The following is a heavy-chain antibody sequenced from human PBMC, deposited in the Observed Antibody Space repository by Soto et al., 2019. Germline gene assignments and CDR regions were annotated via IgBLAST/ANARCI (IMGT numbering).Heavy chain of an antibody. J-gene: IGHJ6*02. CDR3: ARQGFGQLHGLVDV. CDR2: IHHSGST. V-gene: IGHV4-59*08. D-gene: IGHD3-10*01. Sequence: PSETLSLTCSVSGGSITSHYSSWFRQLPGKGLEWIGYIHHSGSTSYNPSLKSRVTMSVDTSENQFSLKVNSVTAADTALYYCARQGFGQLHGLVDVWGPGTTVTVSS. CDR1: GGSITSHY.